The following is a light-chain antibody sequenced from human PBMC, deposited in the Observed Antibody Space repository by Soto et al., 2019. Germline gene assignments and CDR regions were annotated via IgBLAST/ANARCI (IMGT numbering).Light chain of an antibody. Sequence: DVVMTQSPLSLPVTLGQPASISCRSSQSLVYSDGNTYLNWFQQRPGHSPRRLIYKVSNRDPGGPDGLGGSGSGTDFTLKISSVEAEDVGVYYCMRTTQSPRTFGQGTKVEIK. CDR3: MRTTQSPRT. CDR2: KVS. J-gene: IGKJ2*01. CDR1: QSLVYSDGNTY. V-gene: IGKV2-30*01.